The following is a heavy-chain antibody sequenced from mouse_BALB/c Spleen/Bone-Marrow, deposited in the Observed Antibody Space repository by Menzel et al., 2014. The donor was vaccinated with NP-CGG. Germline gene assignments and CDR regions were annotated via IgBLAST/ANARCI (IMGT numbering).Heavy chain of an antibody. CDR2: IRNKANGYTT. CDR1: GFTFSDYY. Sequence: EVKLVESGGGLVQPGGSLRLSCATSGFTFSDYYMSWVRQPPGKALEWLGFIRNKANGYTTEYSASVKGRFTISRDNSKSILYLQMTTLRAEDSATYYCARDTNYGTYYWYFDVWGAGPTVPFSS. J-gene: IGHJ1*01. D-gene: IGHD2-1*01. V-gene: IGHV7-3*02. CDR3: ARDTNYGTYYWYFDV.